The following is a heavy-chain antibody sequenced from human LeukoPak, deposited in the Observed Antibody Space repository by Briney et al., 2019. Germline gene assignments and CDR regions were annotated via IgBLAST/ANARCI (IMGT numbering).Heavy chain of an antibody. Sequence: PSETLSLTCTVSGGSISSYYWSWIRHPPGKGLEWIGYIYYSGSTNYNPSLKSRVTISVDTSKNQFSLKLSSVTAADTAVYYCARDNTIFGVVIGWFDPWGQGALVTVSS. V-gene: IGHV4-59*01. J-gene: IGHJ5*02. CDR2: IYYSGST. CDR3: ARDNTIFGVVIGWFDP. D-gene: IGHD3-3*01. CDR1: GGSISSYY.